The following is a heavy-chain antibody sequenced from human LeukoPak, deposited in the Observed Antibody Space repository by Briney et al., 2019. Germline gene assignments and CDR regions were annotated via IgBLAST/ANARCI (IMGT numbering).Heavy chain of an antibody. D-gene: IGHD4-23*01. CDR1: GFTFSSYA. Sequence: GASLRLSCAASGFTFSSYAMSWVRQAPGKGLEWVSTISGSTYYADSVKGRFTISRDNSKNTLYLQMTSLRAEDTAVYYCAKSGGNSKYLFDYWGQGTQVTVSS. CDR2: ISGST. V-gene: IGHV3-23*01. CDR3: AKSGGNSKYLFDY. J-gene: IGHJ4*02.